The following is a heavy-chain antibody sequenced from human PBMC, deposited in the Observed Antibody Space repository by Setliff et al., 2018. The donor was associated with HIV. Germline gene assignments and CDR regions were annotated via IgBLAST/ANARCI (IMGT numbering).Heavy chain of an antibody. J-gene: IGHJ6*03. CDR1: GLTFSNAW. V-gene: IGHV3-15*01. D-gene: IGHD1-26*01. CDR2: IKTKTDGGTT. Sequence: GGSLRLSCVASGLTFSNAWMSWVRQAPGKGLEWVGRIKTKTDGGTTDYAAPVKGRFTISRDDSENTLYLQMNTLKTDDTAVYYCTTSSGSFYQYYYYMDVWGKGTTVTVS. CDR3: TTSSGSFYQYYYYMDV.